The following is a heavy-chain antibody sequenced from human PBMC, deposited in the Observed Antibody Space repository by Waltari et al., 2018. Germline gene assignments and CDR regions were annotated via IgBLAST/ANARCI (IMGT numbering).Heavy chain of an antibody. CDR3: AKDSGDYREWYMDV. V-gene: IGHV3-30*02. D-gene: IGHD4-4*01. CDR1: GFTFSSYG. CDR2: IRYDGSNK. J-gene: IGHJ6*03. Sequence: QVQLVESGGGVVQPGGSLRLSCAASGFTFSSYGMHWVRQAPGKGLEWVAFIRYDGSNKYYADSVKGRFTISRDNSKNTLYLQMNSLRAEDTAVYYCAKDSGDYREWYMDVWGKGTTVTISS.